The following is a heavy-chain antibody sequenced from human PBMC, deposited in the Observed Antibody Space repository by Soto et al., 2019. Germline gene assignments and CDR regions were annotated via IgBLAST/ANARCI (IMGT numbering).Heavy chain of an antibody. CDR3: ATDKGIYGGNPPVHYFDY. CDR1: GYTLTELS. V-gene: IGHV1-24*01. CDR2: FDPEDGET. Sequence: GASVKVSCKVSGYTLTELSMHWVRQAPGKGLEWMGGFDPEDGETIYAQKFQGRVTMTEDTSTDTAYMELSSLRSEDTAVYYCATDKGIYGGNPPVHYFDYWGQGTLVTVSS. D-gene: IGHD4-17*01. J-gene: IGHJ4*02.